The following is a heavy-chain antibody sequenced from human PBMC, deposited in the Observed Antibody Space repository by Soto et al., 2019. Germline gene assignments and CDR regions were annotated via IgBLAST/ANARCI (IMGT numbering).Heavy chain of an antibody. V-gene: IGHV3-23*01. CDR3: TRSEMTYNWND. CDR1: GFTFRGDA. J-gene: IGHJ4*02. D-gene: IGHD1-1*01. CDR2: ISGSGEMT. Sequence: EVQLLESGGDLVQPGGSLRLACAASGFTFRGDAMSWVRQAPGKGLEWVSSISGSGEMTHYAESVKGRFTISRDTSKNTLYLQMVSLRAEDTALYYCTRSEMTYNWNDWGEGTLVTFSS.